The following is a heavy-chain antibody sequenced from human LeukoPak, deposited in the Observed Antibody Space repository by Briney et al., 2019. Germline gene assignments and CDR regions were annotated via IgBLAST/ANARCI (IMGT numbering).Heavy chain of an antibody. J-gene: IGHJ5*02. CDR2: ISGSGSSI. V-gene: IGHV3-21*01. CDR3: ARDVDSSGYYSFVYWFDP. CDR1: EFTFSAYG. D-gene: IGHD3-22*01. Sequence: GGSLRLSCVASEFTFSAYGMSWVRQAPGTGLEWVSSISGSGSSIHYKESVRGRFTISRDNSGNSIYLQMNSLRAEDTAVYYCARDVDSSGYYSFVYWFDPWGQGTLVTVSS.